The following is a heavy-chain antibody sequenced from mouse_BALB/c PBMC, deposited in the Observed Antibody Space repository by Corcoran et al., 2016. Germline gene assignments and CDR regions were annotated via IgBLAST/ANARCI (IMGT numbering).Heavy chain of an antibody. Sequence: EVKLLESGGGLVQPGGSLKLSCAASGFNFSRYWMSWVRQAPGKGLEWIGEINPDSSTINYTPSLKDKFIISRDNAKNTLYLQMSKVRSEDTALYYCARNSLLRPGDYWGQGTSVTVSS. CDR1: GFNFSRYW. CDR3: ARNSLLRPGDY. D-gene: IGHD1-2*01. V-gene: IGHV4-1*02. J-gene: IGHJ4*01. CDR2: INPDSSTI.